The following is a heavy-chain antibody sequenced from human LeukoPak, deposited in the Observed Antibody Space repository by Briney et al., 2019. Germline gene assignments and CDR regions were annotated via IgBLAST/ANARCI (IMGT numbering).Heavy chain of an antibody. CDR3: ARPGRDGGYSYGFDY. Sequence: GESLKISCKGSGYSFTSYWIGWVRQMPGKGLEWMGIIYPGDSDTRYSPSFQGQVTISADKSISTAYLQWRSLKASDTAMYYCARPGRDGGYSYGFDYWGQGTLVTVSS. CDR1: GYSFTSYW. D-gene: IGHD5-18*01. CDR2: IYPGDSDT. J-gene: IGHJ4*02. V-gene: IGHV5-51*01.